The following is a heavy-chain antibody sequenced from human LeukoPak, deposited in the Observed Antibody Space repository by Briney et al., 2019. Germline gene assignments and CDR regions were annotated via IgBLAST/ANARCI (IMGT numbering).Heavy chain of an antibody. CDR1: GVSISSSNSY. D-gene: IGHD3-22*01. V-gene: IGHV4-39*01. J-gene: IGHJ4*02. CDR3: ARVTGYMIEDYFDY. Sequence: SETLSLTCTVSGVSISSSNSYWGWIRQPPGKGLEWIGSIYYSGNTYYNASLKSQVSISIDTSKNQFSLRLTSVTAADTAVYYCARVTGYMIEDYFDYWGQGTLVTVSS. CDR2: IYYSGNT.